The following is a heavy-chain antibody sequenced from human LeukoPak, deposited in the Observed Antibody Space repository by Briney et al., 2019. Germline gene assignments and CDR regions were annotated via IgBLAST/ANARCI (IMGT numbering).Heavy chain of an antibody. CDR2: IYYSGST. V-gene: IGHV4-59*01. CDR3: ARSNVLLWFGHYFDY. D-gene: IGHD3-10*01. J-gene: IGHJ4*02. Sequence: SETLSLTCTVSGGSISSYYWRWIRQPPGKGLEWIGYIYYSGSTNYNPSLKSRVTISVDTSKNHFSLKLSSVTAADTAVYYCARSNVLLWFGHYFDYWGQGTLVTVSS. CDR1: GGSISSYY.